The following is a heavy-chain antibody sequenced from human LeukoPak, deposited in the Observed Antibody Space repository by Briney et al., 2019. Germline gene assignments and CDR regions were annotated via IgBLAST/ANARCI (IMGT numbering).Heavy chain of an antibody. D-gene: IGHD4-23*01. Sequence: PSETLSLTCTVSGGSISSSSYYWGWIRQPPGKGLEWIGSIYYSGSTYYNPSLKSRVTISVDTSKNQFSLKLSSVAAADTAVYYCARILTPGYFDYWGQGTLVTVSS. CDR1: GGSISSSSYY. CDR2: IYYSGST. J-gene: IGHJ4*02. V-gene: IGHV4-39*07. CDR3: ARILTPGYFDY.